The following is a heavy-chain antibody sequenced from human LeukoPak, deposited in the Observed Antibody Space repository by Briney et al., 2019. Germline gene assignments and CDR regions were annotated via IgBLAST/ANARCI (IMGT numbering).Heavy chain of an antibody. CDR2: IDPSDSYT. CDR1: GYSFTSYW. D-gene: IGHD3-10*01. J-gene: IGHJ6*02. CDR3: AGPYYYGSGFYGMDV. Sequence: GESLRISCKDSGYSFTSYWISWVRQMPGKGLEWMGRIDPSDSYTNYSPSFQGHVTISADKSISTAYLQWSSLKASDTAMYYCAGPYYYGSGFYGMDVWGQGTTVTVSS. V-gene: IGHV5-10-1*01.